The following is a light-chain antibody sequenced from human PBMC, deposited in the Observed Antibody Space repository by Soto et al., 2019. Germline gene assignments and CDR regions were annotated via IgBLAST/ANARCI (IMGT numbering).Light chain of an antibody. Sequence: QSVLTQPASGSGSPGQSITISCTGTSSDVGGYNYVSWYQQHPGKAPKLMIYEVSNRPSGVSNRFSGSKSGNTASLTISGLQAEDEADYYCSSYPSSSTRGVFGTGSNFTGL. CDR1: SSDVGGYNY. J-gene: IGLJ1*01. CDR2: EVS. CDR3: SSYPSSSTRGV. V-gene: IGLV2-14*01.